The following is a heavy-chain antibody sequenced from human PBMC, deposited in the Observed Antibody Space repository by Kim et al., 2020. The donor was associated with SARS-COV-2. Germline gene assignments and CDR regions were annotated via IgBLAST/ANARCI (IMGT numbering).Heavy chain of an antibody. CDR3: ARDGYFDL. J-gene: IGHJ2*01. V-gene: IGHV1-18*01. Sequence: KGNTNYAQRLQRRVTMTTDTSTSTAYMELRSLRSDDTAIYFCARDGYFDLWGRGTLVTVSS. CDR2: KGNT.